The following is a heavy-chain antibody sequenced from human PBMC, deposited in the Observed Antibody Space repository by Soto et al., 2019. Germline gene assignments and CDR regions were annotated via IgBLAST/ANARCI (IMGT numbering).Heavy chain of an antibody. D-gene: IGHD2-2*01. CDR3: ARARPHCSSTSCYYYYYYMDV. J-gene: IGHJ6*03. CDR1: GGSISSGGYY. Sequence: PSETLSLTCTVSGGSISSGGYYWSWIRQHPGKGLEWIGYIYYSGSTYYNPSLKSRVTISVDTSKNQFSLKLSSVTAADTAVYYCARARPHCSSTSCYYYYYYMDVWGKGTTVTVSS. CDR2: IYYSGST. V-gene: IGHV4-31*03.